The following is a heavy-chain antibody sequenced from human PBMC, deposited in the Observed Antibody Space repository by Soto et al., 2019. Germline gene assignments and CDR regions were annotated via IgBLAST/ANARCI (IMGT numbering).Heavy chain of an antibody. D-gene: IGHD2-21*02. CDR3: ARADCGGDCPPDY. CDR2: IYHSGST. CDR1: GGSISSGGYS. Sequence: SETLSLTCAVSGGSISSGGYSWSWIRQPPGKGLEWIGYIYHSGSTYYNPSLKSRVTISVDRSKNQFSLNLSSVTAADTAVYYCARADCGGDCPPDYWGQGTLVTVSS. J-gene: IGHJ4*02. V-gene: IGHV4-30-2*01.